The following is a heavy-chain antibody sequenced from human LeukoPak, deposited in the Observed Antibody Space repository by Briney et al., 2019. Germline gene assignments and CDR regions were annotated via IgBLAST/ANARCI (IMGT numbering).Heavy chain of an antibody. J-gene: IGHJ3*02. CDR1: GFTFSSYA. Sequence: GGSLRLSCAASGFTFSSYAMSWVRQAPGKGLEWVSAISGSGGSTYYADSVKGRFTISRDNSKNTLYLHMNSLRAEDTAVYYCAKGRYFDWLLGSDDAFDIWGQGTMVTVSS. CDR3: AKGRYFDWLLGSDDAFDI. V-gene: IGHV3-23*01. CDR2: ISGSGGST. D-gene: IGHD3-9*01.